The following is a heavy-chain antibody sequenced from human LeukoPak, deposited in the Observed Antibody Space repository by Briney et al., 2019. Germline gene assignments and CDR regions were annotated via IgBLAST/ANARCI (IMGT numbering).Heavy chain of an antibody. Sequence: GGSLRLSCAASGFTFSSHWMHWVRQAPGKGLVWVSRINSDESSTSYADSVKGRFTISRDNAKNTLYLQMNSLRVEDTAVYYCARDRNTVGAGNWFDPWGQGTLVTVSP. CDR1: GFTFSSHW. V-gene: IGHV3-74*01. D-gene: IGHD2/OR15-2a*01. J-gene: IGHJ5*02. CDR3: ARDRNTVGAGNWFDP. CDR2: INSDESST.